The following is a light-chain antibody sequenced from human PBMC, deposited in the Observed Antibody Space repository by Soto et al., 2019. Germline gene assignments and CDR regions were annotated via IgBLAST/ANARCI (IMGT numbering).Light chain of an antibody. CDR2: YDS. CDR3: QVWDSSSDLVV. V-gene: IGLV3-21*04. J-gene: IGLJ2*01. Sequence: SYELTQPPSVSVAPGKTARITCGGNNIGSKSVHWYQQKPGQAPVLVIYYDSDRPSGIPERFSGSNSGNTATLTISRVEAGDDADYYCQVWDSSSDLVVFGGGTALTVL. CDR1: NIGSKS.